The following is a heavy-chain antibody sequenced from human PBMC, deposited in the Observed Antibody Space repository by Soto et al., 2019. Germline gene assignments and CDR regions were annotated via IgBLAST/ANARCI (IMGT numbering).Heavy chain of an antibody. CDR1: GGSISSYY. J-gene: IGHJ4*02. D-gene: IGHD2-2*01. V-gene: IGHV4-59*08. Sequence: SETLSLTCTVSGGSISSYYWSWIRQPPGKGLEWIGYIYYSGSTNYNPSLKSRVTISVDTSKNQFSLKLSSVTAADTAVYYCARLYEYQLLYYFDYWGQGTLVTVSS. CDR3: ARLYEYQLLYYFDY. CDR2: IYYSGST.